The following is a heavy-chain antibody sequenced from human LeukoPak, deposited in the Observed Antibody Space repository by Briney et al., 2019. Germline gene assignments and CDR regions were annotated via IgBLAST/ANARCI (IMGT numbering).Heavy chain of an antibody. Sequence: ASVKVSCTASGYTFSGYYMHWVRQPPGQGLEWMGWINPNSGGTNYAQKFQGRVTMTRDTSNSTAYMEMSRLRSDDTAMFYCARGSSWATYFFDYWGQGALVTVSS. CDR1: GYTFSGYY. CDR2: INPNSGGT. J-gene: IGHJ4*02. CDR3: ARGSSWATYFFDY. V-gene: IGHV1-2*02. D-gene: IGHD6-13*01.